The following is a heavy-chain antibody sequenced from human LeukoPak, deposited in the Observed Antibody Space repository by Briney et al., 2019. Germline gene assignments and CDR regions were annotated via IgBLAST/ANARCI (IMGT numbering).Heavy chain of an antibody. V-gene: IGHV4-34*01. Sequence: SETLSLTCAVYGGSFSGYYWSWIRQPPGKGLEWIGRIYYSGSTYYSPSLKSRVTISVDTSKNQFSLKLSSVTAADTAVYYCARHGAAMITSRLYFDSWGQGILVTVSS. J-gene: IGHJ4*02. CDR3: ARHGAAMITSRLYFDS. D-gene: IGHD3-16*01. CDR2: IYYSGST. CDR1: GGSFSGYY.